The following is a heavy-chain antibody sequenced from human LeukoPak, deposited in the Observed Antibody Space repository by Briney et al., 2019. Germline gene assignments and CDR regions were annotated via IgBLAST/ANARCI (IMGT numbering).Heavy chain of an antibody. CDR3: ARRYYDFWSGPARVDY. V-gene: IGHV4-34*01. CDR2: INHSGST. J-gene: IGHJ4*02. D-gene: IGHD3-3*01. CDR1: GGSFSGYY. Sequence: SETLSLTCAVYGGSFSGYYWSWIRQPPGKGLGWIGEINHSGSTNYNPSLKSRVTISVDTSKNQFSLKLSSVTAADTAVYYCARRYYDFWSGPARVDYWGQGTLVTVSS.